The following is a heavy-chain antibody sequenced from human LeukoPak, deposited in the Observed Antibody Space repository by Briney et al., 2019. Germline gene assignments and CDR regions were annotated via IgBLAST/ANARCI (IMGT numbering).Heavy chain of an antibody. Sequence: GGSLRLSCAASGFTVSSNYMSWVRQALGKGLEWVSAISGSGGSTYYADSVKGRFTISRDNSKNTLYLQMNSLRAEDTAVYYCAKKVGSSWGGGDYWGQGTLVTVSS. CDR3: AKKVGSSWGGGDY. CDR1: GFTVSSNY. V-gene: IGHV3-23*01. CDR2: ISGSGGST. D-gene: IGHD6-13*01. J-gene: IGHJ4*02.